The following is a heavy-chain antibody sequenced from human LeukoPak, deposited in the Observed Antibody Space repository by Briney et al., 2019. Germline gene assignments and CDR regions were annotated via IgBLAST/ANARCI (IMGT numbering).Heavy chain of an antibody. J-gene: IGHJ4*02. CDR1: GYTFTSYY. D-gene: IGHD3-16*01. V-gene: IGHV1-46*01. Sequence: ASVKVSCKASGYTFTSYYMHWVRQAPGQGLEWMGIINPSGGSTSYAQKFQGRVTMTRDTSTSTVYMELSSLRSEDTAVYYCARDVGRLDDYVWGSYWGQGTLVTVSS. CDR3: ARDVGRLDDYVWGSY. CDR2: INPSGGST.